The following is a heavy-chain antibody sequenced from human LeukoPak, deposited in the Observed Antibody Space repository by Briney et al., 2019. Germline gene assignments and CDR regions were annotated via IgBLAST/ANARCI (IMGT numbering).Heavy chain of an antibody. CDR1: GFTFSSYG. CDR3: ARDSLIYCSGGSCYFDY. D-gene: IGHD2-15*01. J-gene: IGHJ4*02. V-gene: IGHV3-30*03. Sequence: GGSLRLSCAASGFTFSSYGMHWVRQAPGKGLEWVAVISYDGSNKYYADSVKGRFTISRDNSKNTLYLQMNSLRAEDTAVYYCARDSLIYCSGGSCYFDYWGQGTLVTVSS. CDR2: ISYDGSNK.